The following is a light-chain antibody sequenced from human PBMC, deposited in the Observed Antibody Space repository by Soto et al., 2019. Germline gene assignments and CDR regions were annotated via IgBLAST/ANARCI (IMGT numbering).Light chain of an antibody. CDR2: ANS. CDR3: QSYDSSLSGYVV. J-gene: IGLJ2*01. V-gene: IGLV1-40*01. CDR1: SSNIGAGYD. Sequence: QSVLTQPPSVSGAPGQRVTISCTGSSSNIGAGYDVHWYQQLPGTAPKLLIYANSNRPSGVPDRFSGSKSGTSASLAITGLQAEDEADYYCQSYDSSLSGYVVFGGGTKLTFL.